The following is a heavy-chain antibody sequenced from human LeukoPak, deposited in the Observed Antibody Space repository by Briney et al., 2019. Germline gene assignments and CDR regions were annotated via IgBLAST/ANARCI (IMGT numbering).Heavy chain of an antibody. CDR3: AIQRYSSGWYWFDP. D-gene: IGHD6-19*01. J-gene: IGHJ5*02. Sequence: SVKVSCKASGGIFSNYAITWVRQAPGQGLEWMGGIIPMYATANYAQKFQGRVTITTDESTSTAYMELSSLRSEDTAVYYCAIQRYSSGWYWFDPWGQGTLVTVSS. V-gene: IGHV1-69*05. CDR2: IIPMYATA. CDR1: GGIFSNYA.